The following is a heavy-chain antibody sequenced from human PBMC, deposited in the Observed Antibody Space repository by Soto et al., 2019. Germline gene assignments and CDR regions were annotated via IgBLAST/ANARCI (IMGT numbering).Heavy chain of an antibody. CDR3: AREVRGLSYGHPTFYGMDV. D-gene: IGHD5-18*01. CDR2: TYFRSRWYN. J-gene: IGHJ6*02. Sequence: SQTLSLTCAISGDSVSSNSAAWNWVRQSPSRGLEWLGKTYFRSRWYNNYAVSVRSRITINSDTSKNQFSLQLISVTPEDTAVYYCAREVRGLSYGHPTFYGMDVWGQGTAVTVSS. V-gene: IGHV6-1*01. CDR1: GDSVSSNSAA.